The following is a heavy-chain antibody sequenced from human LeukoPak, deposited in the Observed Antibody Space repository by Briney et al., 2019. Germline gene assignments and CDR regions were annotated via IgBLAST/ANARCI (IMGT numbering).Heavy chain of an antibody. J-gene: IGHJ4*02. CDR2: FYYSGST. CDR1: GGSISNYY. Sequence: SETLSLTCTVSGGSISNYYWSWIRQPPGKGLEWIGYFYYSGSTNYNPSLKSRVTISVDTSKNQFSLKLSSVTAADTAVYYCATYYYDSSGYSPFDYWGQGTLVTVSS. V-gene: IGHV4-59*01. D-gene: IGHD3-22*01. CDR3: ATYYYDSSGYSPFDY.